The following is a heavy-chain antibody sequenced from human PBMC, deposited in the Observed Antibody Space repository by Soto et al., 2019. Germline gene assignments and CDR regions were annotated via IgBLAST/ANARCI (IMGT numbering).Heavy chain of an antibody. CDR3: ARGGISHWADFYYMDV. CDR2: INHLGSI. D-gene: IGHD2-21*01. J-gene: IGHJ6*03. Sequence: PSDTLPLTFTFSDGFDISYYWNWIRQPPGKALEWIGEINHLGSINYNPSLKSRVTMSVDTSKNQFSLTLNSVTAADTATYYCARGGISHWADFYYMDVWDRGTTVTVSS. CDR1: DGFDISYY. V-gene: IGHV4-34*01.